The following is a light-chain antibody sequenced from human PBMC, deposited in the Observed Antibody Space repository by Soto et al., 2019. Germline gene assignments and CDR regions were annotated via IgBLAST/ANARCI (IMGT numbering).Light chain of an antibody. J-gene: IGKJ1*01. CDR2: GSS. Sequence: EILMTRSPGTLSPSPGAGATLSCRASQSGSSNLAWYQQKPAQALTLLIFGSSSRAPGSPPRRSGSGCGRAFILTIISRQYEDVVVYYCQHYNNWPPMTFGQGTKVDIK. V-gene: IGKV3-15*01. CDR3: QHYNNWPPMT. CDR1: QSGSSN.